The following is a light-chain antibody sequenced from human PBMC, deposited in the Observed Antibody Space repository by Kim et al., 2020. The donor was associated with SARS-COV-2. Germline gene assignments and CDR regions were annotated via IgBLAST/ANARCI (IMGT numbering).Light chain of an antibody. Sequence: QSITSSCTGTSSDVGGYNYVSWYQQHPGKAPKLMIYDVSIRPSEISNRFSGSKSGNTASLTISGLQAEDEADYYCSSYTSSSTLGVFGGGTQLTVL. J-gene: IGLJ2*01. CDR3: SSYTSSSTLGV. CDR1: SSDVGGYNY. CDR2: DVS. V-gene: IGLV2-14*03.